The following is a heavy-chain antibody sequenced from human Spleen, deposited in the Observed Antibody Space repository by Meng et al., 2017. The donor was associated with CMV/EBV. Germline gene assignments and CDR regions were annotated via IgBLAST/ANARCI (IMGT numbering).Heavy chain of an antibody. J-gene: IGHJ4*02. CDR1: EGIFSVYA. Sequence: ASEGIFSVYAFNWVRQAPGQGLEWMGGIIPSLNITNYAQKFRDRVTITADTSSSTAYMEMRSLGSGDTALYYCARVPSDWASYFDSWGQGTLVTVSS. CDR2: IIPSLNIT. V-gene: IGHV1-69*10. CDR3: ARVPSDWASYFDS. D-gene: IGHD2-21*01.